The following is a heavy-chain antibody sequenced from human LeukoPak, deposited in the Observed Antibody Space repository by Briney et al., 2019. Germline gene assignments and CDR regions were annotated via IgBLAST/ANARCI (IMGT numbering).Heavy chain of an antibody. V-gene: IGHV5-51*01. D-gene: IGHD2-2*01. Sequence: GESLKISCKGSGSIFTSYWIGWVRQMPGKGLEWMGIIYPGDSDTRYSPSFQGQVTISADKSISTAYLQWSSLKASDTAMYYCARAPDLDIVVVYDAFDIWGQGTMVTVSS. CDR2: IYPGDSDT. CDR1: GSIFTSYW. CDR3: ARAPDLDIVVVYDAFDI. J-gene: IGHJ3*02.